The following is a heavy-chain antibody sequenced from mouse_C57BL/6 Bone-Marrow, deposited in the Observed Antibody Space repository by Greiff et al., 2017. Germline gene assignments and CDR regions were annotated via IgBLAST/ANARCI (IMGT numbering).Heavy chain of an antibody. J-gene: IGHJ3*01. CDR3: AREWLRRKAWFVY. CDR2: IDPSDSYT. D-gene: IGHD2-2*01. V-gene: IGHV1-69*01. CDR1: GYTFTSYW. Sequence: QVQLQQPGAELVMPGASVKLSCKASGYTFTSYWMHWVKQRPGQGLEWIGEIDPSDSYTNYNQKFKGKSTLTVDKSSSTAYMQLSSLTSEDSAVYSCAREWLRRKAWFVYWGQGTLVTVSA.